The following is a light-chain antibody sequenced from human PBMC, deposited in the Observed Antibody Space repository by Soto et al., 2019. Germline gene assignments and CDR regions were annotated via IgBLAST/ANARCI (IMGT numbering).Light chain of an antibody. CDR2: DAS. CDR3: KLPIT. Sequence: QPPAILSFCLGQIHTLSCRASQSFSSYLAWYQQNPGQATRLLIYDASNRATGIPARFTGRESATAFTLLLSRLEPEDFSLHYCKLPITFGQGTQLEIK. CDR1: QSFSSY. J-gene: IGKJ5*01. V-gene: IGKV3-11*01.